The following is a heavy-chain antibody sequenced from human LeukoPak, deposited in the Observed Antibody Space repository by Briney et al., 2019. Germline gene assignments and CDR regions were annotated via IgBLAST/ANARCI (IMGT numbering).Heavy chain of an antibody. CDR2: ISSSGGST. CDR1: GFTFSSYA. J-gene: IGHJ2*01. V-gene: IGHV3-64*04. Sequence: GGSLRLSCAASGFTFSSYAMHWVRQAPGKGLEYVSAISSSGGSTYYADSVKGRFTISRDNSKNTLYLQMNSLRAEDTAVYYCAKAGYYYDSSGYYYDRSRYFDLWGRGTLVTVSS. D-gene: IGHD3-22*01. CDR3: AKAGYYYDSSGYYYDRSRYFDL.